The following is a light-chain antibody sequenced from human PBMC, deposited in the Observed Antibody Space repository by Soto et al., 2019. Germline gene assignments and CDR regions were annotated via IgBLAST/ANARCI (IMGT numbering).Light chain of an antibody. CDR1: SSDVGGYNY. J-gene: IGLJ1*01. CDR2: DVS. V-gene: IGLV2-14*03. CDR3: SSYTTSNTRQIV. Sequence: QSALTQPASVSGSPGQSITISCTGTSSDVGGYNYVSWYQHHPGKAPKLMIFDVSNRPSGVSNRFSGSKSGNTASLTISGLQPEDEADYYCSSYTTSNTRQIVFGFGTKLIVL.